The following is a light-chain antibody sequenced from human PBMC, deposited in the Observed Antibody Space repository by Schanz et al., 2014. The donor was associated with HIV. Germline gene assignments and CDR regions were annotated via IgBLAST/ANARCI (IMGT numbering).Light chain of an antibody. CDR3: SSYAGSNNVV. J-gene: IGLJ2*01. Sequence: QSALTQPASVSGSPGQSITISCSGTSSDIRGSDYVSWYQQHPGRAPKVFVYDVRDRPSGVSNRFSGSKSGNTASLTVSGLQAEDEADYYCSSYAGSNNVVFGGGTKLTVL. CDR1: SSDIRGSDY. CDR2: DVR. V-gene: IGLV2-14*03.